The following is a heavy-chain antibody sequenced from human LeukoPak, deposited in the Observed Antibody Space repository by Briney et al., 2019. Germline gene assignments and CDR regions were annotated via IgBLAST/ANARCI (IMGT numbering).Heavy chain of an antibody. CDR2: IYYSGST. Sequence: SETLSLTCTVSGGSISSYYWSWIRQPPGKGLEWIGYIYYSGSTNYNTSLKSRVTISVDTSKNQFSLKLSSVTAADTAVYYCARHKGKGVTGTTVFGYMDVWGKGTTVTVSS. J-gene: IGHJ6*03. V-gene: IGHV4-59*08. CDR3: ARHKGKGVTGTTVFGYMDV. CDR1: GGSISSYY. D-gene: IGHD1-7*01.